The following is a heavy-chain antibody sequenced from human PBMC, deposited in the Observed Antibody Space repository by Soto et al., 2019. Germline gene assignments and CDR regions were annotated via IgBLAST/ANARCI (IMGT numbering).Heavy chain of an antibody. V-gene: IGHV4-31*03. CDR3: ARGALSSGWYYFDY. CDR2: IYYSGST. CDR1: GGSISSGGYY. D-gene: IGHD6-19*01. Sequence: PSETLSLTCTVSGGSISSGGYYWSWIRQHPGKGLEWIGYIYYSGSTYYNPSLKSRVTISVDTSKNQFSLKLSSVTAADTAVYYCARGALSSGWYYFDYWGQGTLVTVSS. J-gene: IGHJ4*02.